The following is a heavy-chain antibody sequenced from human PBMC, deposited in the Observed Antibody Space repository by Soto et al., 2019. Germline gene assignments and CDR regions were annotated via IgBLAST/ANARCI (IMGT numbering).Heavy chain of an antibody. CDR1: GYTFTSYY. J-gene: IGHJ4*01. Sequence: ASVNLSCKPSGYTFTSYYMHWVRQAPGQGLEWMGWINPNSGDTRYAQNFRGRVTMTRDTSITTAYMEVQMLTADDTAVYYCARQLAYCGGDCFTEPVDYWGQGTLVTVSS. D-gene: IGHD2-21*02. CDR3: ARQLAYCGGDCFTEPVDY. CDR2: INPNSGDT. V-gene: IGHV1-2*02.